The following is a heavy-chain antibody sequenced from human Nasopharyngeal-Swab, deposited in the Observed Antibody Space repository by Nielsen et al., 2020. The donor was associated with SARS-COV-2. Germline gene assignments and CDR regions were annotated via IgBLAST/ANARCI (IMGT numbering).Heavy chain of an antibody. J-gene: IGHJ5*01. CDR2: IKQDGSEK. V-gene: IGHV3-7*01. D-gene: IGHD3-10*01. CDR1: GFTFSSYW. CDR3: ARDLSTMVRGVIVNWFDS. Sequence: GESLKISCAASGFTFSSYWMSWVRQAPGKGLEWVANIKQDGSEKYYVDSVKGRFTISRDNTKNSLDLQMNSLRAGDTAFYYCARDLSTMVRGVIVNWFDSWGQGTLVTVSS.